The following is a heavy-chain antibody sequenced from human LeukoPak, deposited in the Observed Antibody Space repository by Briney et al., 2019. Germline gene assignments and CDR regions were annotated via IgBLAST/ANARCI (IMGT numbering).Heavy chain of an antibody. D-gene: IGHD3-10*01. V-gene: IGHV3-33*01. J-gene: IGHJ5*02. Sequence: GRSLRLSCAASGFTFSFYGMHWVRQAPGKGLEWVAVIWSDGSNKYYADSVKGRFTISRDNSKNTLYLQMNSLRAEDTAVYYCAREDGSAGYYNNWFDPWGQGTLVTVSS. CDR2: IWSDGSNK. CDR3: AREDGSAGYYNNWFDP. CDR1: GFTFSFYG.